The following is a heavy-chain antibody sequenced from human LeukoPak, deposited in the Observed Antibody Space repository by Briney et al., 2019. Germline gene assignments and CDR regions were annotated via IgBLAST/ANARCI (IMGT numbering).Heavy chain of an antibody. V-gene: IGHV3-7*01. D-gene: IGHD5/OR15-5a*01. CDR2: IRQDGSAK. J-gene: IGHJ4*02. CDR1: EFTFNRHW. Sequence: GGSLRLSCVASEFTFNRHWMSWVRQAPGKGLEWVATIRQDGSAKYYLNSVKGRFIISRDNAKNSLSLQMDSLRVEDTAVYYCARLSGESTIYDYWGQGTLVTVSS. CDR3: ARLSGESTIYDY.